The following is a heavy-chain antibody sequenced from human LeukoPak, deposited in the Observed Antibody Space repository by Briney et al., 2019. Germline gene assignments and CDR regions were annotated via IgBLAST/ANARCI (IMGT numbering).Heavy chain of an antibody. CDR3: ARGRGERKYYFDY. Sequence: TGGSLRLSCAASGFTFSSYSMNWVRQAPGKGLEWVSYISSSSSAIYYADSVKGRFTISSDNAKNSLYLQMNSLRAEDTAVYYCARGRGERKYYFDYWGQGTLVTVSS. V-gene: IGHV3-48*01. CDR1: GFTFSSYS. J-gene: IGHJ4*02. CDR2: ISSSSSAI. D-gene: IGHD3-10*01.